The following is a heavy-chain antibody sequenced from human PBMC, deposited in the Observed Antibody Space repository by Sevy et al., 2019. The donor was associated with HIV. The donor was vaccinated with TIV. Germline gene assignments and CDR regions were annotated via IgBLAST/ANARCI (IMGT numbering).Heavy chain of an antibody. CDR3: ARDWAPGYYYDAIGVKRDYYFDY. J-gene: IGHJ4*02. V-gene: IGHV1-18*01. D-gene: IGHD3-22*01. CDR1: DYTFSTQG. CDR2: ISAYNGNT. Sequence: ASVKVSCKASDYTFSTQGFNWVRQAPGQGLEWMGWISAYNGNTKYAQKFQGRVTMTTDTSTSTAYMELRSLTSDDTAADYCARDWAPGYYYDAIGVKRDYYFDYWGQGTLVTVSS.